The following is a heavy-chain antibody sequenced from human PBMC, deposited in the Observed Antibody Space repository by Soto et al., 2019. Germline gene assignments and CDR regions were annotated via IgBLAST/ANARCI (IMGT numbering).Heavy chain of an antibody. CDR3: AKGLCAGDCYVFDY. J-gene: IGHJ4*02. CDR1: GFPFSSYA. V-gene: IGHV3-23*01. CDR2: IGGRDDFR. D-gene: IGHD2-21*02. Sequence: EVQLLESGGGLVQPGGSLRLSCAASGFPFSSYAMSWVRQAPGKGLEWVSAIGGRDDFRYYADSVKGRFNISRDNSKNILYLQMSSLRADDTAVYYCAKGLCAGDCYVFDYWGQGTLVTVSA.